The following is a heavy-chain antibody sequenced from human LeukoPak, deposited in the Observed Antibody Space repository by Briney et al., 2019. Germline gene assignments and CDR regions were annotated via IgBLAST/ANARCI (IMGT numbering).Heavy chain of an antibody. CDR3: ARDPNDRSPYYHFDY. CDR1: GYTFTGYY. V-gene: IGHV1-2*02. Sequence: ASVKVYCKASGYTFTGYYMHWVRQAPGQGLEWMGWINPNSGDTHYAQKFQGRVTMTRDTSISTGYMEVSRLRSDDTAVFFCARDPNDRSPYYHFDYWGQGTLVTVPS. J-gene: IGHJ4*02. D-gene: IGHD3-16*01. CDR2: INPNSGDT.